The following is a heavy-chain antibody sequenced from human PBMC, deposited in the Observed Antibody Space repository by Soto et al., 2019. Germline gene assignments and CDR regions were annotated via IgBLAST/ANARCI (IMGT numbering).Heavy chain of an antibody. CDR3: TRGQRIGAITTYFDY. CDR1: IGSFSGYS. J-gene: IGHJ4*02. D-gene: IGHD5-12*01. Sequence: SETLSLTCAVYIGSFSGYSWSWIRQPPGKGLEWIGEINHSGTTNYNPSLKSRVTISADTSKNQFSLKLSSVTATDTAAYYCTRGQRIGAITTYFDYWGQGTLVTVSS. V-gene: IGHV4-34*01. CDR2: INHSGTT.